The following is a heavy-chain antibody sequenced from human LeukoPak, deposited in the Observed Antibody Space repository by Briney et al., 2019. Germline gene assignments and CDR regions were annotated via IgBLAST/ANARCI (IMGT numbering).Heavy chain of an antibody. CDR2: IYNGVNT. CDR3: ARSRAFDSGAFDP. V-gene: IGHV4-61*01. D-gene: IGHD1-26*01. Sequence: SETLSLTCTVSGAPVSSASYWTWIRQPPGKGVEWIAHIYNGVNTNYNPSLKSRVTISVDTSKNQFSLRLNSVTAADTAVYYCARSRAFDSGAFDPWGQGSLVTVSS. CDR1: GAPVSSASY. J-gene: IGHJ5*02.